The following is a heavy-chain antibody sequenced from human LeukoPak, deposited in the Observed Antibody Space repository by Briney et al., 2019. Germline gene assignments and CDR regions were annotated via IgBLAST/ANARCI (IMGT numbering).Heavy chain of an antibody. CDR2: ISSSSSTI. V-gene: IGHV3-48*02. J-gene: IGHJ4*02. Sequence: PGGSLRLSCAASGFTFSSYSMNWVRQAPGKGLEWVSYISSSSSTIYYADSVKGRFTISRDNAKNSLYLQMNSLRDEDTAVYYCARDRIYYDILTGEYYFDYWGQGTLVTVSS. D-gene: IGHD3-9*01. CDR1: GFTFSSYS. CDR3: ARDRIYYDILTGEYYFDY.